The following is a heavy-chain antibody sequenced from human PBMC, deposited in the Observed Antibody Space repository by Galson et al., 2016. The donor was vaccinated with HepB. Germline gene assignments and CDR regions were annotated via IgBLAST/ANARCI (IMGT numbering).Heavy chain of an antibody. CDR2: MSPSSGNT. CDR1: GYTYTTYD. CDR3: ARGRYRYWKFDY. D-gene: IGHD5-18*01. V-gene: IGHV1-46*01. Sequence: SVKVSCKASGYTYTTYDMTWVRQAPGQGLEWMGIMSPSSGNTIYAQNFQDRITMTRDTSTSTAYMELMSLRSDDTAVYYCARGRYRYWKFDYWGQGTLLTVSS. J-gene: IGHJ4*02.